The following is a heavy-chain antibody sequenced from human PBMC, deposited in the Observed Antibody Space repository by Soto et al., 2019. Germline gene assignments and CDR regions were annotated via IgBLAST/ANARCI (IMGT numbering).Heavy chain of an antibody. CDR1: GGSISSSSYY. V-gene: IGHV4-39*07. CDR3: ARIYCSDGNCRPFDY. CDR2: IYYSGST. J-gene: IGHJ4*02. D-gene: IGHD2-15*01. Sequence: PSETLSLTCTVSGGSISSSSYYWGWIRQPPGKGLEWIGGIYYSGSTYYNPSLKSRVTISVDTSKSQFSLKLSSVTAADTAVYYCARIYCSDGNCRPFDYWGQGTLVTVPS.